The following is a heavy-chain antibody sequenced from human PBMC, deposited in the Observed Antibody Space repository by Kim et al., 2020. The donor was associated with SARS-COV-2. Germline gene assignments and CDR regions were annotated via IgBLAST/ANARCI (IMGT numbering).Heavy chain of an antibody. D-gene: IGHD5-12*01. V-gene: IGHV4-39*07. Sequence: SETLSLTCTVSGGSISSSSYYWGWIRQPPGKGLEWIGSIYYSGSTYYNPSLKSRVTISVDTSKDQFSLKLSSVTAADTAVYYCAREDIVATIVRYWGQGNLVTVSS. CDR1: GGSISSSSYY. J-gene: IGHJ4*02. CDR3: AREDIVATIVRY. CDR2: IYYSGST.